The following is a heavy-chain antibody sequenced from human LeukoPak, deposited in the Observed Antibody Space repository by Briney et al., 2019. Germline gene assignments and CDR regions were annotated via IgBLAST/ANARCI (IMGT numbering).Heavy chain of an antibody. CDR1: GFSFSSSW. CDR3: ARHSSGSYYAY. V-gene: IGHV3-7*01. J-gene: IGHJ4*02. CDR2: IKQDGSDK. Sequence: PGGSLRLSCAASGFSFSSSWMSWVRQAPGKGLEWVAHIKQDGSDKYYLDSVKGRFTISRDNARNSLFLHLNGLRVEDTAMYYCARHSSGSYYAYWGQGTLVTVSS. D-gene: IGHD3-10*01.